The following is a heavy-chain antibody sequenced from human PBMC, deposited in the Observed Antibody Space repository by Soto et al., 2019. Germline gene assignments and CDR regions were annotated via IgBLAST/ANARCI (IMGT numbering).Heavy chain of an antibody. D-gene: IGHD3-10*01. CDR1: GYTFTSYG. CDR2: ISAYNGNT. Sequence: QVQLVQSGAEVKKPGASVKVSCKASGYTFTSYGISWVRQAPGQGLQWMGWISAYNGNTNYAQKLQGRVTMTTDTAKSTAYRELRSLGSDDTAVYYCAIEYYYGSGPCYWVEGTLVTVSS. V-gene: IGHV1-18*01. J-gene: IGHJ4*02. CDR3: AIEYYYGSGPCY.